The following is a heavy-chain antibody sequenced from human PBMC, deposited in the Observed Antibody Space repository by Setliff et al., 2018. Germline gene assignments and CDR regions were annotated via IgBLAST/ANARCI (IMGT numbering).Heavy chain of an antibody. Sequence: KTGGSLRLSCAVSGLTFSGAWLNWVRQAPGKGLEWVGRIKRKSDGGTTDYAAPVKGRFTMSRDESENTLYLQMNSLRAEDTAIYYCVRALAYYYMDVWGKGTTVTVSS. CDR3: VRALAYYYMDV. CDR2: IKRKSDGGTT. V-gene: IGHV3-15*07. CDR1: GLTFSGAW. D-gene: IGHD1-26*01. J-gene: IGHJ6*03.